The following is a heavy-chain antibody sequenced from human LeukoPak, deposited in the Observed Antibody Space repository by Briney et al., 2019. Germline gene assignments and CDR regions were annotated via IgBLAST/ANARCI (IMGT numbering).Heavy chain of an antibody. D-gene: IGHD5-24*01. V-gene: IGHV4-39*07. CDR2: INHSGST. CDR1: GGSISSSSYY. Sequence: SETLSLTCTVSGGSISSSSYYWGWIRQPPGKGLEWIGEINHSGSTNYNPSLKSRVTISVDTSKNQFSLKLSSVTAADTAVYYCARGRDEYWFDPWGQGTLVTVSS. CDR3: ARGRDEYWFDP. J-gene: IGHJ5*02.